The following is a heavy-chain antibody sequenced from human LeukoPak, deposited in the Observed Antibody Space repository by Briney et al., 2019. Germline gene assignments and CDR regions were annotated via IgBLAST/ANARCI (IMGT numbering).Heavy chain of an antibody. Sequence: SETLSLTCAVSGGSISSGGYSWSWIRQPPGKGLEWIGYIYHSGSTYYNPSLKSRVTISVDRSKNQFSLKLSSVTAADTAVYYCARAAATYYYDSSGYASEAFDIWGQGTMSPSLQ. V-gene: IGHV4-30-2*01. CDR1: GGSISSGGYS. J-gene: IGHJ3*02. CDR3: ARAAATYYYDSSGYASEAFDI. CDR2: IYHSGST. D-gene: IGHD3-22*01.